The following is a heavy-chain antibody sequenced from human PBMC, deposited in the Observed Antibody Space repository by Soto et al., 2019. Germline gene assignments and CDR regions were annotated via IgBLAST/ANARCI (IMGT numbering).Heavy chain of an antibody. CDR3: ASAPAYCGGDCFYFDY. V-gene: IGHV4-59*01. Sequence: QVQLQESGAGLVKPSETLSLPCSVSGGSISSLYWSWIRQPPGKGLEWIGFIYKSGITNYNPSLKSRVTISVDISKDQFSLKLRSVTASDTAVYCCASAPAYCGGDCFYFDYWGQGTLVTVSS. J-gene: IGHJ4*02. D-gene: IGHD2-21*02. CDR1: GGSISSLY. CDR2: IYKSGIT.